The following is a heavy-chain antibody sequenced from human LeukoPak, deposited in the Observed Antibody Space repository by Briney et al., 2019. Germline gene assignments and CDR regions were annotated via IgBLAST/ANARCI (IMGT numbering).Heavy chain of an antibody. CDR2: INRSGST. CDR3: ARGYGYSGSNHYYYYYMDI. V-gene: IGHV4-34*01. CDR1: GGSFSGYS. Sequence: SSETLSLTCAVYGGSFSGYSWTWIRQPPGKGLEWIGEINRSGSTNYNPSLKSRVTISIDTSKNQFSLKLSSVTAADTAVYYCARGYGYSGSNHYYYYYMDIWGKGTTVTISS. D-gene: IGHD5-12*01. J-gene: IGHJ6*03.